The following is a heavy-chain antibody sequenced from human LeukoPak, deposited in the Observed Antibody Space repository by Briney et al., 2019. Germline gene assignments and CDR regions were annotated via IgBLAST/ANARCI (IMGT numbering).Heavy chain of an antibody. D-gene: IGHD2-2*02. CDR3: ARDRVTYTTSVDPLDY. CDR1: GFTFSSYS. CDR2: ISSTSTTV. V-gene: IGHV3-48*01. Sequence: GGSLRLSCAASGFTFSSYSMNWVRQAPGKGLEWISYISSTSTTVLYADSVKGRFTIPRDNAKNSLDLQMNSLRAEDTAVYYCARDRVTYTTSVDPLDYWGQGTLVTVSS. J-gene: IGHJ4*02.